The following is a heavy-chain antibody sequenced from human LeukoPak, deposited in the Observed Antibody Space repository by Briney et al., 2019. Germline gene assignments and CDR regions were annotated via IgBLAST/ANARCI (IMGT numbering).Heavy chain of an antibody. J-gene: IGHJ5*02. CDR2: INTNSGGT. CDR1: GYTFTSYY. V-gene: IGHV1-2*02. CDR3: ARESLRAPEKKTWAWRVTENGFDP. Sequence: ASVKLSCKASGYTFTSYYMHWVRQAPGQGLEWIGWINTNSGGTNYAQTFQGRVSMTRDTSVSTTYMELSRLRSDDTAVYYSARESLRAPEKKTWAWRVTENGFDPWGQ. D-gene: IGHD2-21*02.